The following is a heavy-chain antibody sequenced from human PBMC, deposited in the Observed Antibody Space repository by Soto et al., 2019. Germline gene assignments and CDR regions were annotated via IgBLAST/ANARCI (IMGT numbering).Heavy chain of an antibody. CDR2: ITDSGAYT. V-gene: IGHV3-23*01. Sequence: GGSLRLSCAASGFTFSNFGMTWVRQAPGKGLEWVSGITDSGAYTYYADSVKGRFTISRDNSKNTLYLQMNSPRAEDTAVYYCAKRIAARPSLFDYWGQGILVTVSS. CDR3: AKRIAARPSLFDY. CDR1: GFTFSNFG. D-gene: IGHD6-6*01. J-gene: IGHJ4*02.